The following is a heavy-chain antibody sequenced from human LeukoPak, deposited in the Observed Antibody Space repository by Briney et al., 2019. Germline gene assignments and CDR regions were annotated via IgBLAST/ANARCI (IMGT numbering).Heavy chain of an antibody. D-gene: IGHD3-3*02. CDR3: ARVLGYDAFDI. V-gene: IGHV4-30-4*01. J-gene: IGHJ3*02. CDR2: IYYSGST. CDR1: GGSISSGDYY. Sequence: PSETLSLTCTVSGGSISSGDYYWSWIRQPPGKGLEWIGYIYYSGSTYYNPSLKSRVTISVDTSKNQFSQKLSSVTAADTAVYYCARVLGYDAFDIWGQGTMVTVSS.